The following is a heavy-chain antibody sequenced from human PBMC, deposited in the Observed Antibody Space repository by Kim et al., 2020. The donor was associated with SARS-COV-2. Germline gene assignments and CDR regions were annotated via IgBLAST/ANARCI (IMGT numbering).Heavy chain of an antibody. J-gene: IGHJ4*02. V-gene: IGHV3-30*02. Sequence: YYADSVQGRFTISRDNSKTTLYLQMNSLRAEATAVYYCAKERIVGATFDYWGQGTLVTVSS. CDR3: AKERIVGATFDY. D-gene: IGHD1-26*01.